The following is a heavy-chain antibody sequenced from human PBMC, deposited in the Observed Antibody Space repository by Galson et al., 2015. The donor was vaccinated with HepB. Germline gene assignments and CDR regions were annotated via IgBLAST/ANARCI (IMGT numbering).Heavy chain of an antibody. Sequence: SLRLSCAASGFTFSSYGMHWVRQAPGKGLEWVAFIRYDGSNKYYADSVKGRFTISRDNSKNTLYLQMNSLRAEDTVVYYCAKCRYYYDSSGYPYYFDYWGQGTLVTVSS. CDR1: GFTFSSYG. V-gene: IGHV3-30*02. CDR3: AKCRYYYDSSGYPYYFDY. D-gene: IGHD3-22*01. CDR2: IRYDGSNK. J-gene: IGHJ4*02.